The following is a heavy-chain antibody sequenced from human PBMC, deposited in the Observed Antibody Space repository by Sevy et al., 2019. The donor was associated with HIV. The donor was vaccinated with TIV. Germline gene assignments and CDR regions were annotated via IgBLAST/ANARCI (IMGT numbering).Heavy chain of an antibody. CDR2: IYPSDSEI. CDR3: VTGGRDSYVRYNDWHADY. J-gene: IGHJ4*02. V-gene: IGHV5-51*01. CDR1: GYSFTTYW. D-gene: IGHD3-9*01. Sequence: GESLKISCKGSGYSFTTYWIGWVRQMPGKDLEWIGIIYPSDSEIRCSPPFQGQVTISADKSISTAYLQWSSLKASDSAVYYCVTGGRDSYVRYNDWHADYWGQGTLVTVSS.